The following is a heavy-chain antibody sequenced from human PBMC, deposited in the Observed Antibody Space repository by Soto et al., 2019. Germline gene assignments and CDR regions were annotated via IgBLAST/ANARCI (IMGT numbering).Heavy chain of an antibody. CDR1: GFTFSSYA. Sequence: GGSLRLSCAASGFTFSSYAMSWVRQAPGKGLDWISAIPGSGDSTYYADSVKGRFTISRDNSKNTIYLQMNSLRAEDTAVYYYARTLIYSGGWYDYWGQGTLVTVSS. CDR2: IPGSGDST. J-gene: IGHJ4*02. V-gene: IGHV3-23*01. D-gene: IGHD6-19*01. CDR3: ARTLIYSGGWYDY.